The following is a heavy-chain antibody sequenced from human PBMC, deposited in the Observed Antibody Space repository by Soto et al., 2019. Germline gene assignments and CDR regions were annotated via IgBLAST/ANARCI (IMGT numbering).Heavy chain of an antibody. V-gene: IGHV3-30*03. CDR1: GFTFSSSG. D-gene: IGHD4-17*01. Sequence: QVQLVESGGGVVQPGRSLRLSCAASGFTFSSSGMHWVRQAPDKGLEWVAVISYDGSNKYYADSVKGRFTISRDNSKNTLYLQMNSLRAEDTAVYYCAGFNTVKYFDYWGQGTLVTVSS. CDR3: AGFNTVKYFDY. CDR2: ISYDGSNK. J-gene: IGHJ4*02.